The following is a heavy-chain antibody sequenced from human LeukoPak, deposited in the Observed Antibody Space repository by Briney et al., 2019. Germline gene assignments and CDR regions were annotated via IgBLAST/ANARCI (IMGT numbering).Heavy chain of an antibody. D-gene: IGHD1-26*01. J-gene: IGHJ4*02. CDR2: VNQDGSEK. CDR1: GLTFTSYL. CDR3: ASRRGAATDSVY. Sequence: PGGSLRLSCAASGLTFTSYLMNWVRQAPGKGLEWVANVNQDGSEKNYVDSVKGRFTISRDNARNSLYLQMNSLRAEDSAVYYCASRRGAATDSVYWGQGTLVTVSS. V-gene: IGHV3-7*01.